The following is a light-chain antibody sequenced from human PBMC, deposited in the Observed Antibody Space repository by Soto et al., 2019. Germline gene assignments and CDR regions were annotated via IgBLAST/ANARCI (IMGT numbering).Light chain of an antibody. CDR3: QQYNNRPPVT. CDR1: QSVSSN. Sequence: EIVMTQSPATLSVSPGERATLSCRASQSVSSNLAWYQLKPGQAPRLLIYGASTRATGIPARFSGSGSGTEFTLTINSLQSEDFAVYYCQQYNNRPPVTFGQGTKLEIK. CDR2: GAS. V-gene: IGKV3-15*01. J-gene: IGKJ2*01.